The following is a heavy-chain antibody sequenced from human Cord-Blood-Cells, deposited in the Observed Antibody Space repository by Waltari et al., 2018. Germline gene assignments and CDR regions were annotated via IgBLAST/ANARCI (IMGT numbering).Heavy chain of an antibody. CDR1: GYTFTGYY. D-gene: IGHD3-10*01. CDR2: INPNSGGT. J-gene: IGHJ5*02. Sequence: QVQLVQSGAEVKKPGASVKVSCKASGYTFTGYYMHWVRQAPGQGLEWMGWINPNSGGTNYAQKFQGWVTMTRDTSISTAYMELSRLRSDDTAVYYCARGEGITMVRGVILDLWGQGTLVTVSS. CDR3: ARGEGITMVRGVILDL. V-gene: IGHV1-2*04.